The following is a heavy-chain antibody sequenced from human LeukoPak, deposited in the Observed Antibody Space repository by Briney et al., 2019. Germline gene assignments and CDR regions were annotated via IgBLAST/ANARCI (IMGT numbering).Heavy chain of an antibody. Sequence: PSETLSLTCTVSGGSISSYYWTWIRQPPGKGLEWIGYIFYSGSTNYNPSLKSRATISVDTSKHQFSLSLTSVIAADTAVYYCARVRYCGGDCFPFDYWGQGTLVTVSS. V-gene: IGHV4-59*01. J-gene: IGHJ4*02. CDR2: IFYSGST. D-gene: IGHD2-21*01. CDR1: GGSISSYY. CDR3: ARVRYCGGDCFPFDY.